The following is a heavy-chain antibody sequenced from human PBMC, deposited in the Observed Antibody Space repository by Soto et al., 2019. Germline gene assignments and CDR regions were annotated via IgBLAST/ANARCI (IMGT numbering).Heavy chain of an antibody. CDR1: GFTFSSYA. V-gene: IGHV3-30-3*01. J-gene: IGHJ4*02. CDR3: ARGPAMVTGSDY. Sequence: QVQLVQSGGGVVPPGRSLRLSCAASGFTFSSYAMHWVRQAPGKGLEWVAVISYDGSHKYYADSVKGRFTISRDNSKNTRYLQMNSLRAEATALYYCARGPAMVTGSDYWGQGTLIPVSS. CDR2: ISYDGSHK. D-gene: IGHD5-18*01.